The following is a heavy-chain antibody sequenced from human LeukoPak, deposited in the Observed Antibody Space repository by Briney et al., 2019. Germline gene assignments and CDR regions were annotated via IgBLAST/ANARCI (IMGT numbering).Heavy chain of an antibody. J-gene: IGHJ6*04. Sequence: QPGGSLRLCCAASGFTISSYEMNLGRQAPGKGLECGSYISSSGSTIYYADWVEGRLTVSRDDAKNSLYLQSNTVRAEATYVYECAELGITLIGGVWGKGTTVTISS. CDR1: GFTISSYE. D-gene: IGHD3-10*02. CDR3: AELGITLIGGV. V-gene: IGHV3-48*03. CDR2: ISSSGSTI.